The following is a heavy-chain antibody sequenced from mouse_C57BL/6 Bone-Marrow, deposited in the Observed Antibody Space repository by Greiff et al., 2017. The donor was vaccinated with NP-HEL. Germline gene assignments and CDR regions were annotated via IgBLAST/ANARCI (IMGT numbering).Heavy chain of an antibody. D-gene: IGHD1-1*01. CDR1: GYAFSSYW. V-gene: IGHV1-80*01. CDR2: IYPGDGDT. CDR3: ARWGYYYGSTYWYFDV. Sequence: QVQLQQSGAELVKPGASVKISCKASGYAFSSYWMNWVKQRPGKGLEWIGQIYPGDGDTNYNGKFKGKATLTADKSSSTAYMQLSSLTSEDSAVYFCARWGYYYGSTYWYFDVWGTGTTVTVSS. J-gene: IGHJ1*03.